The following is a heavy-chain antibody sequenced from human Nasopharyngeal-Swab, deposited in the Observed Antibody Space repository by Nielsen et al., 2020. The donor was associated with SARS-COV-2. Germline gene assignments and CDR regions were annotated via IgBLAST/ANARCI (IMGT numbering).Heavy chain of an antibody. J-gene: IGHJ6*03. D-gene: IGHD3-22*01. Sequence: SGSTLVNPTPTLTLTCTFSGFSLSTSGMCVSWIRQPPGKAVEWLALIDWDDDKYYSTSLKTRLTISKDTSKNQVVLTMTNMDPVDTATYYCARWTSDSSGYCYYYYYMDVWGKGTTVTVSS. CDR1: GFSLSTSGMC. CDR2: IDWDDDK. CDR3: ARWTSDSSGYCYYYYYMDV. V-gene: IGHV2-70*01.